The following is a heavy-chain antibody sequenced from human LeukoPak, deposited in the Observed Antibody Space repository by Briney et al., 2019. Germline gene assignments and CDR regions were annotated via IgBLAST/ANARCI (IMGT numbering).Heavy chain of an antibody. CDR3: ARQKPDYYDSSGYYYFDY. V-gene: IGHV4-39*01. D-gene: IGHD3-22*01. CDR1: GGSISSSSYY. Sequence: SETLSLTCTVSGGSISSSSYYWGWIRQPPGTGLEWIGSIYYSGSTYYNPSLKSRVTISVDTSKNQFSLKLSSVTAADTAVYYCARQKPDYYDSSGYYYFDYWGQGTLVTVSS. CDR2: IYYSGST. J-gene: IGHJ4*02.